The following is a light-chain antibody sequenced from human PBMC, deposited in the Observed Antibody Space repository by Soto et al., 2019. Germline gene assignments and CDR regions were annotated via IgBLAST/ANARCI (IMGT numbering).Light chain of an antibody. J-gene: IGKJ4*01. CDR1: QSISSY. CDR3: QQVHSYPFT. CDR2: AAY. Sequence: DIQMTQSPSSLSASVGDRVTITCRASQSISSYLNWYQQKPGKAPKLLIYAAYNLQSGVPSRFSGSGSGTDFTLTISSLQPEDFATFYCQQVHSYPFTFGGGTKVDIK. V-gene: IGKV1-39*01.